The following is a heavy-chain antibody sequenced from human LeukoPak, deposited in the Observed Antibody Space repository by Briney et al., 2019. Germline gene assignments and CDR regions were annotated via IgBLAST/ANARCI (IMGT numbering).Heavy chain of an antibody. D-gene: IGHD3-10*01. V-gene: IGHV3-23*01. CDR1: GFTFVTYV. CDR3: AKEMGSSQPFDY. Sequence: PGGSLRLSSAAPGFTFVTYVVASVPQAPGKGLEWVSAISASGEHSYYEDSVKGRFSISRDNSKKTLYLQMNSLRAEDTALYYCAKEMGSSQPFDYWGQGTLVTVSS. J-gene: IGHJ4*02. CDR2: ISASGEHS.